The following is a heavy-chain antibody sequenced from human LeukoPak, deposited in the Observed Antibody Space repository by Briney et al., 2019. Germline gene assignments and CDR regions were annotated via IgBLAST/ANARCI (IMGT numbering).Heavy chain of an antibody. CDR3: ARAHRLGNLYGFDY. V-gene: IGHV1-8*01. CDR2: MSPNSGNT. D-gene: IGHD2-8*01. Sequence: ASVKVSCKASGYTFLSYDINWVRQATGQGLEWMGWMSPNSGNTGYAQQFQGRVTMTTDTSTSTAYMELRSLRSDDTAVYYCARAHRLGNLYGFDYWGQGTLVTVSS. J-gene: IGHJ4*02. CDR1: GYTFLSYD.